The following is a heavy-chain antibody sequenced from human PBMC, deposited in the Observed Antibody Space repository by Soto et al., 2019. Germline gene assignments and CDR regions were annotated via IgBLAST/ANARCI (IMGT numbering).Heavy chain of an antibody. CDR2: ISYDGSNK. Sequence: GGSVRLSCAASGFTFSSYAMHWVRQAPGKGLEWVAVISYDGSNKYYADSVKGRFTISRDNSKNTLYLQMNSLRAEDTAVYYCARDTLRYSSGWYQFDYWGQGTLVTVSS. CDR1: GFTFSSYA. CDR3: ARDTLRYSSGWYQFDY. D-gene: IGHD6-19*01. J-gene: IGHJ4*02. V-gene: IGHV3-30-3*01.